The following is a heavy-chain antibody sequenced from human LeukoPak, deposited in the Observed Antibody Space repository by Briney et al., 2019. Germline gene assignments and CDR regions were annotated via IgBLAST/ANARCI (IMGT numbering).Heavy chain of an antibody. J-gene: IGHJ4*02. Sequence: PSETLSLTCTVSGGSISSYYWGWIRQPPGKGLEWIGSIYYSGSTYYNPSLKSRVTISVDTSKNQFSLKLSSVTAADTAVYYCARIVVEMATNFDYWGQGTLVTVSS. V-gene: IGHV4-39*07. CDR2: IYYSGST. CDR1: GGSISSYY. CDR3: ARIVVEMATNFDY. D-gene: IGHD5-24*01.